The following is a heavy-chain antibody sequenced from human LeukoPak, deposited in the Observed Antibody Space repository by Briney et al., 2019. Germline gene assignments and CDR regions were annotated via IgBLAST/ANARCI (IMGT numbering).Heavy chain of an antibody. D-gene: IGHD6-13*01. Sequence: PSETLSLTCTVSGGSITSSSVYWGWIRQPPGNGLEWIGNTYYSGTTNDNPSLKGRVTISADTAKTQSSLKLSSVTAADTAVYYCARSPRGSRSTPLAPFDAFYIWGQGTMVTVSS. CDR2: TYYSGTT. CDR1: GGSITSSSVY. V-gene: IGHV4-39*07. J-gene: IGHJ3*02. CDR3: ARSPRGSRSTPLAPFDAFYI.